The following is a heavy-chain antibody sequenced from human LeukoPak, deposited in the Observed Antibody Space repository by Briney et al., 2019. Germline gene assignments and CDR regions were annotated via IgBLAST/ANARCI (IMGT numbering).Heavy chain of an antibody. V-gene: IGHV3-23*01. Sequence: GGSLRLSWAASGFTFSSYAMSWVRQAPGKGLEWVSVISCSGGSTYYADSVKGRFTISRDNSKNTLYLQMNDLRAEDTAVYYCAKERTTLVRYFDYWGQGTLVTVSS. J-gene: IGHJ4*02. CDR1: GFTFSSYA. D-gene: IGHD1/OR15-1a*01. CDR2: ISCSGGST. CDR3: AKERTTLVRYFDY.